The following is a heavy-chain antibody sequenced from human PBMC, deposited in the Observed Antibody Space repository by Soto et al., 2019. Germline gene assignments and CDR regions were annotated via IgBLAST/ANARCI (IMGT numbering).Heavy chain of an antibody. J-gene: IGHJ5*02. CDR3: AKAYSSSRVYNCFDP. Sequence: GSLRLSCAVSGFTFSSYGMSWVRQAPGKGPEWVSAISGSGGSTYYADSVKGRFTISRDNSKNTLYLQMNSLRAEDTAVYYCAKAYSSSRVYNCFDPWGQGTLVTVSS. V-gene: IGHV3-23*01. CDR1: GFTFSSYG. CDR2: ISGSGGST. D-gene: IGHD6-13*01.